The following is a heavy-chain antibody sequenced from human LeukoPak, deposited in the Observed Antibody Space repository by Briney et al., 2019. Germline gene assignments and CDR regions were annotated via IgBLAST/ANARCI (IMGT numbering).Heavy chain of an antibody. CDR3: VRDAEGAGISVNFWFDP. D-gene: IGHD1-14*01. CDR1: GFTFTRYD. J-gene: IGHJ5*02. CDR2: MNPNNGNT. V-gene: IGHV1-8*01. Sequence: ASVTVSCKASGFTFTRYDINWVRRASGQGLEWMGWMNPNNGNTGYAQKFQGRVTMTRDTYTSTAYMELRGLRPEDTAVYYCVRDAEGAGISVNFWFDPWGQGTLVTVSS.